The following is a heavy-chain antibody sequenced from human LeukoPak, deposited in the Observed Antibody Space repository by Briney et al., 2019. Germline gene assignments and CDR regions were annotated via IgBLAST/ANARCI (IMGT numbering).Heavy chain of an antibody. J-gene: IGHJ4*02. V-gene: IGHV1-69*13. CDR1: GYTFTSYD. CDR3: ARAADNYDILTGYQLDY. CDR2: IIPIFGTA. D-gene: IGHD3-9*01. Sequence: ASVKVSCKASGYTFTSYDINWVRQATGQGLEWMGGIIPIFGTANYAQKFQGRVTITADESTSTAYMELSSLRSEDTAVYYCARAADNYDILTGYQLDYWGQGTLVTVSS.